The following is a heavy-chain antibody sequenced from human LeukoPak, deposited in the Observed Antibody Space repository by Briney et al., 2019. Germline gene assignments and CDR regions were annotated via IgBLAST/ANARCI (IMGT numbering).Heavy chain of an antibody. CDR3: AREDGYSYVLYYFDY. Sequence: GGPLRLSCAASRFTFSSYGMHWVRQAPGKGLEWVANIKQDGSEKYYVDSVKGRFTISRDNAKNSLYLQMNSLRAEDTAVYYCAREDGYSYVLYYFDYWGQGTLVTVSS. V-gene: IGHV3-7*01. CDR2: IKQDGSEK. D-gene: IGHD5-18*01. J-gene: IGHJ4*02. CDR1: RFTFSSYG.